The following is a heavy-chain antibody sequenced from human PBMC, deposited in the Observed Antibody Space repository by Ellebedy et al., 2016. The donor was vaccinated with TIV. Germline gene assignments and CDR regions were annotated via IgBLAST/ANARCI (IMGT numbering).Heavy chain of an antibody. Sequence: GESLKISXAASGFTFSSYAMSWVRQAPGKGLEWVSAISGSGGSTYYADSVKGRFTISRDNSKNTLYLQMNSLRAEDTAVYYCAKDITTDYYYYGMDVWGQGTTVTVSS. D-gene: IGHD3-22*01. V-gene: IGHV3-23*01. J-gene: IGHJ6*02. CDR3: AKDITTDYYYYGMDV. CDR1: GFTFSSYA. CDR2: ISGSGGST.